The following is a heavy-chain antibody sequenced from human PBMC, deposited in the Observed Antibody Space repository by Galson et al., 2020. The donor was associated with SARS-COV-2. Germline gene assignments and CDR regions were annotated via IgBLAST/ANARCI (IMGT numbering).Heavy chain of an antibody. CDR3: AKYDQRGWEGH. Sequence: GESLKISCEVSGFNFSNFAMHWVRQTPGKGLEWVAVTSYDGNYKYYTDSVKGRFTISRDISKNTLYLEMIRLRLEDTAIYYCAKYDQRGWEGHWGQGTLVTVSS. D-gene: IGHD1-26*01. J-gene: IGHJ4*02. CDR1: GFNFSNFA. V-gene: IGHV3-30-3*02. CDR2: TSYDGNYK.